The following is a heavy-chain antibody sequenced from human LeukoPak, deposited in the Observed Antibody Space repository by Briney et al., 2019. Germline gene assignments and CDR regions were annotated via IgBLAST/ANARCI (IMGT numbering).Heavy chain of an antibody. CDR2: INPSGGST. Sequence: ASVKVSCKASGYTFTSYYMHWVRQAPGQGLGWMGIINPSGGSTSYAQKFQGRVTMSRDTSTSTVYMELSSLRSEDTAVYYCARVGYCSGGSCYRGSDNFDYWGQGTLVTVSS. V-gene: IGHV1-46*01. CDR1: GYTFTSYY. J-gene: IGHJ4*02. CDR3: ARVGYCSGGSCYRGSDNFDY. D-gene: IGHD2-15*01.